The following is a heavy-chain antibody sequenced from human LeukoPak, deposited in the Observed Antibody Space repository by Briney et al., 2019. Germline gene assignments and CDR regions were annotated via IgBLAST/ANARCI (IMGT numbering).Heavy chain of an antibody. Sequence: GGSLRLSCAASGFTVSSNYMSWVRQAPGKGLEWVSVIYSGGSTYYADSAKGRFTISRDNSKNTLYLQMNSLRAEDTAVYYCATWSGYYTGYYYYYMDVWGKGTTVTVSS. V-gene: IGHV3-53*01. D-gene: IGHD3-3*01. J-gene: IGHJ6*03. CDR3: ATWSGYYTGYYYYYMDV. CDR1: GFTVSSNY. CDR2: IYSGGST.